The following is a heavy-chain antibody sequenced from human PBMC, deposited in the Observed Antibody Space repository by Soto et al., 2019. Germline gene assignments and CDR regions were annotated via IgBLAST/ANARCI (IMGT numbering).Heavy chain of an antibody. J-gene: IGHJ4*02. CDR3: ASLRHNYYGSGSYPDY. CDR2: ISSSGSTI. CDR1: GFTFSDYY. Sequence: GGSLRLSCAASGFTFSDYYMSWIRQAPGKGLEWVSYISSSGSTIYYADSVKGRFTISRANAKNSLYLKMNSLRAEDTAVYYCASLRHNYYGSGSYPDYWGQGTLVTVSS. D-gene: IGHD3-10*01. V-gene: IGHV3-11*01.